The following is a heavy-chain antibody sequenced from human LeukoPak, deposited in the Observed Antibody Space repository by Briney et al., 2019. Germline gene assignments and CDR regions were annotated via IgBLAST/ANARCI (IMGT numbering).Heavy chain of an antibody. Sequence: GGPLQISCQGSGSSCANYWIGWVRQLPGKGVEWVGIIYLGYFDIRYSPSFQAQVTFSADKSISTVYLQWSSMKASDTAMYYCARNSGTENNFDYWGQGTLVTVSP. CDR3: ARNSGTENNFDY. D-gene: IGHD1-26*01. V-gene: IGHV5-51*01. CDR2: IYLGYFDI. J-gene: IGHJ4*02. CDR1: GSSCANYW.